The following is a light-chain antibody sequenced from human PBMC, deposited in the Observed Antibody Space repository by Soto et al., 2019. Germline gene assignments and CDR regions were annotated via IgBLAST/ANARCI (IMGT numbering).Light chain of an antibody. J-gene: IGLJ2*01. CDR2: GVS. V-gene: IGLV2-14*03. CDR1: SSDIGSYNY. CDR3: SSYTFSGTLVV. Sequence: QSALTQPASVSGSPGQSITISCTGTSSDIGSYNYVSWYQQLPGKVPKLMIYGVSNRPSGVSNRFSGSKSGNTASLTISGLQAEDEADYYCSSYTFSGTLVVFGGGTKLTVL.